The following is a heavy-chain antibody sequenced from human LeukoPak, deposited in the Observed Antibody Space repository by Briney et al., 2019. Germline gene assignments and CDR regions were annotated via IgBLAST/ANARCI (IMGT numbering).Heavy chain of an antibody. Sequence: PGGSLRLSCAASGFTFSDYNMRWIRQAPGKGLEWVSSISRSGSTKYYADSVKGRFTISRDNAKNSLFLQMNSLRAEDTAVYYCAKEGRASSSTGYYPVDYWGQGTLVTVSS. V-gene: IGHV3-11*01. D-gene: IGHD3-9*01. CDR2: ISRSGSTK. CDR1: GFTFSDYN. CDR3: AKEGRASSSTGYYPVDY. J-gene: IGHJ4*02.